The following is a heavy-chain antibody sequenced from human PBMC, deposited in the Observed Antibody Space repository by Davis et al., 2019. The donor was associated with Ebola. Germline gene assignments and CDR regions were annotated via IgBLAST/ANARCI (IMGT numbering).Heavy chain of an antibody. V-gene: IGHV1-18*04. CDR3: ARVLGKWWPGY. D-gene: IGHD2-15*01. J-gene: IGHJ4*02. Sequence: AASVKVSCKASGYTFTNYGITWVRQAPGQGLEWTGWINPHNGNTNYAQNVQGRVTMTTDTSTSTAYMEVGSLRSDDTAVYYCARVLGKWWPGYWGQGTLVTVSS. CDR1: GYTFTNYG. CDR2: INPHNGNT.